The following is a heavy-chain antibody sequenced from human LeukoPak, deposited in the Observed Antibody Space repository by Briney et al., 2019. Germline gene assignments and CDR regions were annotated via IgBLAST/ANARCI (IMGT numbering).Heavy chain of an antibody. D-gene: IGHD1-26*01. V-gene: IGHV3-30*04. CDR3: AREKQSGGTPFDY. Sequence: PGGSLRLSCVASGFTFTGHSMHWVRQAPGKGLEWVAVVAHDEKTTFYADSLKGRFTVSRDNSKNTVYLQMNSLRDEDTAVYYCAREKQSGGTPFDYWGQGSLVTVSS. J-gene: IGHJ4*02. CDR1: GFTFTGHS. CDR2: VAHDEKTT.